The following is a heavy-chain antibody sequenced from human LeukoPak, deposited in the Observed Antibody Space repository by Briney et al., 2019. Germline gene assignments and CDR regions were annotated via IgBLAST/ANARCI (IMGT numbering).Heavy chain of an antibody. D-gene: IGHD3-22*01. Sequence: PGGSLRLSCAASGFTFSSYAMHWVRQAPGKGLERVEVISYDGSNKYYADSVKGRFTISRDNPKNTLYLQMNSLRAEDTAVYYCAREFDSSGYYYSYYYYYMDVWGKGTTVTVSS. J-gene: IGHJ6*03. CDR1: GFTFSSYA. V-gene: IGHV3-30*04. CDR3: AREFDSSGYYYSYYYYYMDV. CDR2: ISYDGSNK.